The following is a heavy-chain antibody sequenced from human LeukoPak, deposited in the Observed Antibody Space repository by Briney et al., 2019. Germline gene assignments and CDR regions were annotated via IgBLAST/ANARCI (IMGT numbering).Heavy chain of an antibody. CDR3: AKVRYSSGWDVWYFDL. V-gene: IGHV4-61*01. D-gene: IGHD6-19*01. CDR1: GGSISSGSHY. CDR2: IYHNGST. J-gene: IGHJ2*01. Sequence: PSETLSLTCTVSGGSISSGSHYWSWLRQPPGKGLEWIGYIYHNGSTNYNPSLKSRVSISVDTSKNQFSLKLTSVTAADTAVYYCAKVRYSSGWDVWYFDLWGRGTLVTVSS.